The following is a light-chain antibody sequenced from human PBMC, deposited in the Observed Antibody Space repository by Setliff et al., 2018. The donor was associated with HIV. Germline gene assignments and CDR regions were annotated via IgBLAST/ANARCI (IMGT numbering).Light chain of an antibody. Sequence: ALTQPASVSGSPGQSITISCTGSATDVGNYESVSWYQHHPGEVPKLIIYDVNKRPSGISNRFSGSKTGNSASLTISGLHTEDEADYYCCSYVSGDTWIFGGGTK. CDR2: DVN. J-gene: IGLJ2*01. CDR1: ATDVGNYES. CDR3: CSYVSGDTWI. V-gene: IGLV2-23*02.